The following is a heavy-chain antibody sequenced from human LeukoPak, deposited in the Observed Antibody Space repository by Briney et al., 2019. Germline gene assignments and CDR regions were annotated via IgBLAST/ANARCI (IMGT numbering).Heavy chain of an antibody. CDR1: GFTFSNYW. Sequence: GGSLRLSCAASGFTFSNYWMNWLRQAPGKGLEWVANIKKDGSEKYYVDSVKGRFTISRDNAKNSLYLQMNSLRAEDAGVYYCAKEGAYPIITYDSWGQGTLVTVPS. J-gene: IGHJ5*01. V-gene: IGHV3-7*01. CDR2: IKKDGSEK. CDR3: AKEGAYPIITYDS. D-gene: IGHD1-14*01.